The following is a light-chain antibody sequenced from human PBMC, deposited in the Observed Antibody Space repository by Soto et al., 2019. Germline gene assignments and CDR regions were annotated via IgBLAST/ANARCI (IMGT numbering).Light chain of an antibody. CDR2: GAS. Sequence: EIVMTQSPATLSVSPGERATLSCRASQSVSSSLAWYQQKPGQAPRLLFNGASTRATGVPARFSGSGSGTEFTLTISSLQSEDLAVYYCQQYNNWLYTFGQGTKLEIK. CDR3: QQYNNWLYT. CDR1: QSVSSS. J-gene: IGKJ2*01. V-gene: IGKV3-15*01.